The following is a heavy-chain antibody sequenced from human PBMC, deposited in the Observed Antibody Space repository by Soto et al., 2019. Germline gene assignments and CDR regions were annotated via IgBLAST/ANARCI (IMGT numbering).Heavy chain of an antibody. CDR1: GYTFTSYG. Sequence: ASVKVSCKASGYTFTSYGISWVRQAPGQGLEWMGWISAYNGNTNYAQKLQGRVTMTTDTSTSTAYMELRNLRSDDTAVYYCARVPIVVVTAAGSDYWGQGTLVTVSS. J-gene: IGHJ4*02. D-gene: IGHD2-21*02. V-gene: IGHV1-18*01. CDR3: ARVPIVVVTAAGSDY. CDR2: ISAYNGNT.